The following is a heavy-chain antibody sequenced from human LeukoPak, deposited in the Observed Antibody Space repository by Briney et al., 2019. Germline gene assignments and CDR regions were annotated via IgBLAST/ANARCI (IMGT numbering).Heavy chain of an antibody. Sequence: PSETLSLTCTVSGGSISSGGYYWSWIRQHPGKGLEWIGYIYYSGSTYCNPSLKSRVTISVDTSKNQFSLKLSSVTAADTAVYYCARDLYYDSSGYYYAFDIWGQGTMVTVSS. CDR1: GGSISSGGYY. V-gene: IGHV4-31*03. CDR3: ARDLYYDSSGYYYAFDI. D-gene: IGHD3-22*01. CDR2: IYYSGST. J-gene: IGHJ3*02.